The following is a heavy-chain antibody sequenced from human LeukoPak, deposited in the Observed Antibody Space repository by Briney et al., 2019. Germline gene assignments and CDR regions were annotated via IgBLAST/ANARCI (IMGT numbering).Heavy chain of an antibody. D-gene: IGHD3-10*01. V-gene: IGHV4-4*02. Sequence: RPSETLSLTCAVSGGSISSTSLWSWVRQTPGKGLAWIGEVYPSGSTNYNPSLKSRVTISVDKSRNQFSLNLNSVTAADTAIYFCARGGFYGHPFDFGGQGTLVTVSS. CDR1: GGSISSTSL. J-gene: IGHJ4*02. CDR2: VYPSGST. CDR3: ARGGFYGHPFDF.